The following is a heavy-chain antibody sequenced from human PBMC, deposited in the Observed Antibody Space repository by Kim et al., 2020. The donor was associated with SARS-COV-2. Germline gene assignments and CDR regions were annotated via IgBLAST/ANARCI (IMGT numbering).Heavy chain of an antibody. Sequence: SETLSLTCTVSGGSISSYYWSWIRQPPGKGLEWIGYIYYSGSTNYNPFLKSRVTISVDTSKNQFSLKLSSVTAADTAVYYCARHMGDFWSGYLRNWFDPWGQGTLVTVSS. D-gene: IGHD3-3*01. CDR1: GGSISSYY. J-gene: IGHJ5*02. V-gene: IGHV4-59*08. CDR3: ARHMGDFWSGYLRNWFDP. CDR2: IYYSGST.